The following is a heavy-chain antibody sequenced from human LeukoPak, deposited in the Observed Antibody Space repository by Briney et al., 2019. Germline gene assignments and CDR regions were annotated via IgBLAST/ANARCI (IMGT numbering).Heavy chain of an antibody. D-gene: IGHD6-6*01. Sequence: ASVKVSCKASGYTFTSYGISWVRQAPGQGLEWMGWINTNTGNPTYAQGFTGRFVFSLDTSVSTAYLQISSLKAEDTAVYYCARGCASSFNYYYYYMDVWGKGTTVTVSS. CDR1: GYTFTSYG. CDR3: ARGCASSFNYYYYYMDV. V-gene: IGHV7-4-1*02. CDR2: INTNTGNP. J-gene: IGHJ6*03.